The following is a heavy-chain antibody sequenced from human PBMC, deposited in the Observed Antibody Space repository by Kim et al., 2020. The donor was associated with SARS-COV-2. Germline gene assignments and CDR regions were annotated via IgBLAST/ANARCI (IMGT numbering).Heavy chain of an antibody. D-gene: IGHD2-2*01. CDR2: IWYDGSNK. Sequence: GGSLRLSCAASGFTFSYYGMHLVRQAPGKGLEWVAVIWYDGSNKYYADSVKGRFTISRDNTKNTMYLQMNSLRDEDTAVYYCARADSTPAVPYYYGMDV. CDR3: ARADSTPAVPYYYGMDV. J-gene: IGHJ6*01. V-gene: IGHV3-33*01. CDR1: GFTFSYYG.